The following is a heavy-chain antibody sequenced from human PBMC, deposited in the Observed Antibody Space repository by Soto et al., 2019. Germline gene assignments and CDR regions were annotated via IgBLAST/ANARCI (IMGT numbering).Heavy chain of an antibody. D-gene: IGHD3-3*01. CDR1: GVVVSNWV. CDR2: VSYDGSNT. CDR3: AKDQSSVFRSGAGMDV. V-gene: IGHV3-30*18. J-gene: IGHJ6*02. Sequence: PPGPMRLSCEASGVVVSNWVMHGVRQTPSEGLEWVAVVSYDGSNTFYADSVKGRFTISRDNSKNALYLQMNSLRGENTALYYSAKDQSSVFRSGAGMDVWGQGTTVTV.